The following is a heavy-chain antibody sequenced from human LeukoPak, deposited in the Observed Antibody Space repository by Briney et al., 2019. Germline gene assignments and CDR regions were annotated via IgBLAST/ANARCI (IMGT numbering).Heavy chain of an antibody. CDR1: GYTFTSYG. V-gene: IGHV1-18*01. Sequence: VASVKVSCKASGYTFTSYGISWVRQAPGQGLEWMGWISAYNGNTNYVQKLQGRVTMTTDTSTSTAYMELRSLRSDDTAVYYCAREESGSVSRYMDVWGKGTTVTVSS. J-gene: IGHJ6*03. D-gene: IGHD2-15*01. CDR2: ISAYNGNT. CDR3: AREESGSVSRYMDV.